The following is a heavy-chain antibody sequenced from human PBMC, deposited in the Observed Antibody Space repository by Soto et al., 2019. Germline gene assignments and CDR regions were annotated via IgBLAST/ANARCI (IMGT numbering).Heavy chain of an antibody. J-gene: IGHJ6*02. CDR3: AKAIENYSTGYYKPLYYFGVDV. Sequence: PGGSLRLSCAASGFTFGSYGMHWVRQAPGKGLEWVAGISYDGSKKYYGESVKGRFTISSDNSKNTLYLQMNSLRVEDTAVYYCAKAIENYSTGYYKPLYYFGVDVWGQGTTVTVSS. V-gene: IGHV3-30*18. CDR1: GFTFGSYG. D-gene: IGHD3-22*01. CDR2: ISYDGSKK.